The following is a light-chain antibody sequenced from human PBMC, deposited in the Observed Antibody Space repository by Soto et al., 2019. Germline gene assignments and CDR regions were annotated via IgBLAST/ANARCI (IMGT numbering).Light chain of an antibody. CDR1: QSVSSN. J-gene: IGKJ5*01. Sequence: IVLTQSPGTMSLSPGERATLSGRASQSVSSNLAWYQQKPGQAPRLLIYGASSRATGIPVRFSGSGSGTEFTLTISSLQSEDFAVYYCQQYNNWPLTFGQGTRLEIK. CDR2: GAS. CDR3: QQYNNWPLT. V-gene: IGKV3-15*01.